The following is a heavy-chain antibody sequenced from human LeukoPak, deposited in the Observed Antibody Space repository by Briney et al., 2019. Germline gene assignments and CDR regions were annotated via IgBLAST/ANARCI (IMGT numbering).Heavy chain of an antibody. D-gene: IGHD1-26*01. V-gene: IGHV4-59*01. CDR1: GGSISSYY. J-gene: IGHJ4*02. CDR3: ARVRSGSYSLSLDY. CDR2: IYYSGST. Sequence: SETLSLTCTVSGGSISSYYWSWIRQPPGKGLEWIGYIYYSGSTNYNPSLKSRVTISVDTSKNQFSLKLSSVTAADTVVYYCARVRSGSYSLSLDYWGQGTLVTVSS.